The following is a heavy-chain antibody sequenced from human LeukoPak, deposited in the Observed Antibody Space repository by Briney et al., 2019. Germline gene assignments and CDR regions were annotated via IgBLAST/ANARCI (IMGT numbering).Heavy chain of an antibody. J-gene: IGHJ6*03. CDR3: ARDMPFEDYMDV. CDR1: GGSISSGSYY. CDR2: IYTSGST. D-gene: IGHD2-2*01. V-gene: IGHV4-61*02. Sequence: SETLSLTCTVSGGSISSGSYYWSWIRQPAGKGLEWIGRIYTSGSTSYNPSLKSRVTISVDTFENQFSLKLSSVTAADTAVYYCARDMPFEDYMDVWGKGTTVTVSS.